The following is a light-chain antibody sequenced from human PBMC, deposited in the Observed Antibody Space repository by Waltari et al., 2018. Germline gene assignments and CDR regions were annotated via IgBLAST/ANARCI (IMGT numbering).Light chain of an antibody. CDR1: QTISIY. CDR2: AAS. J-gene: IGKJ2*01. V-gene: IGKV1-9*01. Sequence: IQLTQSPSFLSASVGDRVTITCRASQTISIYLAWYQQKPGKAPKLLIYAASTLQRGVPSRFSGSASGTEFSLTISSLQPEDSATYYCQQLNSYRYTFGQGTKQEIK. CDR3: QQLNSYRYT.